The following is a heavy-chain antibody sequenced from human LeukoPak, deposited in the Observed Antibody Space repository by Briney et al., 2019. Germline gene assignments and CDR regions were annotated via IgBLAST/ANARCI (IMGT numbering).Heavy chain of an antibody. D-gene: IGHD2-2*01. V-gene: IGHV3-23*01. J-gene: IGHJ4*02. CDR3: AKDQEDIVVVPAAIVDY. Sequence: PGGSLRLSCAASGFTFSSYAMSWVRQAPGTGLEWVSAIGGSGGSTYYADSVKGRFTISRDNSKNTLYLQMNSLRAEDTAVYYCAKDQEDIVVVPAAIVDYWGQGTLVTVSS. CDR2: IGGSGGST. CDR1: GFTFSSYA.